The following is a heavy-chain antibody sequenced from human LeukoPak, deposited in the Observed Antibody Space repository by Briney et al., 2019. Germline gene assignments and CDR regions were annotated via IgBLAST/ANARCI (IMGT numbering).Heavy chain of an antibody. J-gene: IGHJ4*02. CDR3: AKDRTRIRFRELRYYFDY. D-gene: IGHD3-3*01. Sequence: PGGSLRLSCAASGFTFSSYAISWVRQAPGKGLEWVSAISGSGGSTYYADSVKGRFTISRDNSKNTLYLQMNSLRAEDTAVYYCAKDRTRIRFRELRYYFDYWGQGTLVTVSS. V-gene: IGHV3-23*01. CDR1: GFTFSSYA. CDR2: ISGSGGST.